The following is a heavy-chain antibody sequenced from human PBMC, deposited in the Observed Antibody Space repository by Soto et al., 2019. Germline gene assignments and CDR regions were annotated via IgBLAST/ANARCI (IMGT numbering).Heavy chain of an antibody. CDR3: ARTVASHDY. Sequence: SETLSLTCAVYGGSFSGYYWSWIRQPPGKGLEWIGEINHSGSTNYNPSLKSRVTISVDTSKNQFSLKLSSATAADTAVYYCARTVASHDYWGQGTLVTVSS. J-gene: IGHJ4*02. D-gene: IGHD2-15*01. V-gene: IGHV4-34*01. CDR1: GGSFSGYY. CDR2: INHSGST.